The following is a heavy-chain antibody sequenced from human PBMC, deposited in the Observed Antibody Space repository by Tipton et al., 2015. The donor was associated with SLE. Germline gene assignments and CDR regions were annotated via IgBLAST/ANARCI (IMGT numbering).Heavy chain of an antibody. CDR3: AREGYSGGWDGDFDN. D-gene: IGHD6-19*01. V-gene: IGHV4-38-2*02. J-gene: IGHJ4*02. CDR1: GYSINNGFY. CDR2: IHHSGNT. Sequence: TLSLTCTVSGYSINNGFYWGWIRQPPGKGLEWIGRIHHSGNTNYNPSLRSRVSLSLDTSKNQFSLELSSVTAADTAVYYCAREGYSGGWDGDFDNWGQGTLVTVSS.